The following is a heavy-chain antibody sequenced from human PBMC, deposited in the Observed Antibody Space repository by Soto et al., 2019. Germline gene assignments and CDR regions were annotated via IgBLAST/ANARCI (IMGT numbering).Heavy chain of an antibody. CDR2: INPSGGST. D-gene: IGHD5-12*01. J-gene: IGHJ4*02. V-gene: IGHV1-46*01. CDR1: GYTFTSYY. CDR3: ARAPVEMATTNPFDY. Sequence: QVQLVQSGAEVKKPGASVKVSCKASGYTFTSYYMHWVRHAPGQGLEWMGIINPSGGSTSYAQKYQGRVTMTRDTSTSTVYMELSSLRSEDTAVYYCARAPVEMATTNPFDYWGQGTLVTVSS.